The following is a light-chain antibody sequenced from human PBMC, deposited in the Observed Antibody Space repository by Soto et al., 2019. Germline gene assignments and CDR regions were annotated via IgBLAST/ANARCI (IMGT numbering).Light chain of an antibody. CDR2: AVT. CDR1: TSDVGAYNY. Sequence: SALTQPPSAAESPAQSSPISCTGTTSDVGAYNYVSWYQQHPGKAPKLIIYAVTKRPSEVPDRFSGSKSGNTASLTVSGLQAEDKADYHCSSYAGHNSFVFGTGTTVTVL. V-gene: IGLV2-8*01. J-gene: IGLJ1*01. CDR3: SSYAGHNSFV.